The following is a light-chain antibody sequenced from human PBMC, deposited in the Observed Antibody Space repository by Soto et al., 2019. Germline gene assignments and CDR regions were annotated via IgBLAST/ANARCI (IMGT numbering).Light chain of an antibody. J-gene: IGKJ5*01. CDR1: QSVSSSY. Sequence: EIVLTQSPGDLSLSPGERATLSCRASQSVSSSYLAWYQQKPGQAPRLLIYGASNRATGIPDRFSGSASGTDFTLTINRLEPEDFAVYYCQLYGNSPPFGQGTRREIK. CDR2: GAS. V-gene: IGKV3-20*01. CDR3: QLYGNSPP.